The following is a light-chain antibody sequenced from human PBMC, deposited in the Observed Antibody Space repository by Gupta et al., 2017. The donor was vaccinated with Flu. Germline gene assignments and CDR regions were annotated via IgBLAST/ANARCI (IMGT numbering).Light chain of an antibody. CDR3: AAWDDNLSGRV. Sequence: QSVLTQPPSASATPGQRVPIACSGSSSNIGSNYVYWYQQLPGTAPKLLILINNQRPSGAPDRFSCSKSGPAAYLAIIVLRAEDEADYYCAAWDDNLSGRVFGGGTKRTVL. V-gene: IGLV1-47*02. J-gene: IGLJ3*02. CDR2: INN. CDR1: SSNIGSNY.